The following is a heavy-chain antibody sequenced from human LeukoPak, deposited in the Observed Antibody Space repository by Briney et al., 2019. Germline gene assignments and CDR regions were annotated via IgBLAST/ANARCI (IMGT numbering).Heavy chain of an antibody. CDR2: IYYSGST. Sequence: PSETLSLTCTVSGGSISKYYWVWIRQPPGKGLEGIGYIYYSGSTNYNPSLESRVTISVDTSKNQFSLKLSSVTAADTAVYYCARAHQLSPGNLGFDYQGTRTIVT. J-gene: IGHJ4*02. V-gene: IGHV4-59*01. D-gene: IGHD2-2*01. CDR3: ARAHQLSPGNLGFDY. CDR1: GGSISKYY.